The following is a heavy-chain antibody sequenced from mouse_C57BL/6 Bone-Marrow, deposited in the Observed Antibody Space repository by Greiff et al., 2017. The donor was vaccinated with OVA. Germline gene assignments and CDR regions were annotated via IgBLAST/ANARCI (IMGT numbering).Heavy chain of an antibody. J-gene: IGHJ4*01. CDR2: IDPENGDT. Sequence: EVQVVESGAELVRPGASVKLSCTASGFNIKDDYMHWVKQRPEQGLEWIGWIDPENGDTEYASKFQGKATITADTSSNTAYLQLSSLTSEDTAVYYGTPYYYGSPKGYAMDYWGQGTSVTVSS. CDR3: TPYYYGSPKGYAMDY. CDR1: GFNIKDDY. D-gene: IGHD1-1*01. V-gene: IGHV14-4*01.